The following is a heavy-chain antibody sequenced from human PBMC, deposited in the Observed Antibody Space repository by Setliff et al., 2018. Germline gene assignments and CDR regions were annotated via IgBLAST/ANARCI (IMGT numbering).Heavy chain of an antibody. CDR2: IYPGDSDT. CDR3: ARSRSNFWSGYFNWFDP. D-gene: IGHD3-3*01. CDR1: GYSCTSYW. Sequence: GESLKISCKGSGYSCTSYWIGWVRQMPGKGLEWMGIIYPGDSDTRYSPSFQGQVTISADKSISTAYLQWSSLKASDTAMYYCARSRSNFWSGYFNWFDPWGQGTQVTVSS. J-gene: IGHJ5*02. V-gene: IGHV5-51*01.